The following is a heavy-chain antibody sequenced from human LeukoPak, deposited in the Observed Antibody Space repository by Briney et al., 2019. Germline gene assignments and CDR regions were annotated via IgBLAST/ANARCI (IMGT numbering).Heavy chain of an antibody. J-gene: IGHJ4*02. CDR1: GFTFNTYA. CDR3: AKTTTGYSSGRYPGWPADY. Sequence: PGGSLRLSCAASGFTFNTYAMYWVRQAPGKGLEGVSGIFGSGGSAHYADSVKGRFTISRDNSKNTVYLQMNSLRAADAAVYYCAKTTTGYSSGRYPGWPADYWGQGALVTVSS. D-gene: IGHD6-19*01. CDR2: IFGSGGSA. V-gene: IGHV3-23*01.